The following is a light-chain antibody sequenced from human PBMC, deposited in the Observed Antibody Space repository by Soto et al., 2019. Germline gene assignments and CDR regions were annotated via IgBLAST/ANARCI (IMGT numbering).Light chain of an antibody. Sequence: EIVLTQSPGTLSLSPGERATLSCRASQGVSSSYLAWYQQKPGQAPRLLIYDTSSRATGIPDRFSGSGSGTDFTLTIIRLEPEDFAVYYCQQYGTSPMYTFGQGTKLEIK. V-gene: IGKV3-20*01. CDR3: QQYGTSPMYT. CDR2: DTS. J-gene: IGKJ2*01. CDR1: QGVSSSY.